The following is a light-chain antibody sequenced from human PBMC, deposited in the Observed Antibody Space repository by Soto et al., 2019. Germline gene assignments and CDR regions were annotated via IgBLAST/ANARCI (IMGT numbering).Light chain of an antibody. CDR3: CSYGGSLYV. CDR2: EVS. CDR1: SSDVGGYNY. Sequence: QSVLTQPPSASGSPGQSVTISCTGTSSDVGGYNYVSWYQQHPGKAPKLMIYEVSKRPSGVPDRFSGSKSGNTASLTISGLQAEDEADYYCCSYGGSLYVFGTGTKVTVL. J-gene: IGLJ1*01. V-gene: IGLV2-8*01.